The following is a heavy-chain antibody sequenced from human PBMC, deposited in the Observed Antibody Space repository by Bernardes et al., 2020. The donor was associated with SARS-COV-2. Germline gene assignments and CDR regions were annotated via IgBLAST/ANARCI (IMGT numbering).Heavy chain of an antibody. J-gene: IGHJ3*01. D-gene: IGHD3-9*01. V-gene: IGHV3-21*01. CDR2: ISGSGTYI. CDR1: GFTFSNPL. CDR3: ARDVGGTDWRLGFDV. Sequence: LRFTCAASGFTFSNPLFSCVPQAPGKGLEWVSSISGSGTYIYYGDSVRGRFTTSRDNTRTSVYLQMESLRAEDTAVYYCARDVGGTDWRLGFDVWGPGTMVHVSS.